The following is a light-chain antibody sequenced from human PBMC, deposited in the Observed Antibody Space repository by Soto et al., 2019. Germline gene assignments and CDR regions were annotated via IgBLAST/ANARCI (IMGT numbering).Light chain of an antibody. CDR1: SSDIGAYNY. V-gene: IGLV2-14*01. CDR3: SSYTSISTLV. Sequence: QSVLTQPASVSGSPGQSITISCTGTSSDIGAYNYVSWYQQHPGKAPKLMIYEVSDRPSGVSNRFSGSKSGNTASLTISGLQAEDEADYYCSSYTSISTLVFGRGTKVT. J-gene: IGLJ1*01. CDR2: EVS.